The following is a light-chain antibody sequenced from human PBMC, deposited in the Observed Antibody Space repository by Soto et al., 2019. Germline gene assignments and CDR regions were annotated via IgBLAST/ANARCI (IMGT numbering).Light chain of an antibody. Sequence: DIQMTQSPSTLSASVGDRVTITCRASQTISSRLAWYQQTPGKAPKLLMYDAFSLESGVPSRFSGSGSGTEFTLTISSLQPDDFATYYCQQYHSYPWTFGQGTKVEIK. J-gene: IGKJ1*01. CDR2: DAF. CDR1: QTISSR. CDR3: QQYHSYPWT. V-gene: IGKV1-5*01.